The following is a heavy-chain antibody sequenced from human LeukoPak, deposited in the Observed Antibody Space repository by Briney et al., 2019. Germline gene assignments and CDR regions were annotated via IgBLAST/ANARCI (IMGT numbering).Heavy chain of an antibody. CDR2: IYTSGST. V-gene: IGHV4-61*02. D-gene: IGHD6-6*01. CDR3: ARAFDSSSSSFDY. Sequence: PSQTLSLTCTVSGGSVSSGNYYWTWIRQPAGKGLEWIGRIYTSGSTNYNPSLKSRVTISVDTSKNQFSLKLSSVTAADTAVYYCARAFDSSSSSFDYWGQGTLVTVSS. CDR1: GGSVSSGNYY. J-gene: IGHJ4*02.